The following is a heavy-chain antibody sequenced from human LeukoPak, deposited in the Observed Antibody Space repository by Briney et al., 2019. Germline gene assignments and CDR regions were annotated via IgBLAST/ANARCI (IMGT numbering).Heavy chain of an antibody. CDR3: ATDSGGGGYGLDV. Sequence: SETLSLTCTVSGGSISGYYWSWTRQPAGKGLEWIGRVYSSGSTNHNPSLKSRLTMSVDTSKNQVSLRLTSVTAADTAVYYCATDSGGGGYGLDVWGQGATVTVSS. J-gene: IGHJ6*02. V-gene: IGHV4-4*07. CDR2: VYSSGST. CDR1: GGSISGYY.